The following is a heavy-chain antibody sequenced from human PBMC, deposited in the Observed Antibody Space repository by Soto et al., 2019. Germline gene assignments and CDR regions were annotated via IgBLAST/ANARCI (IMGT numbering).Heavy chain of an antibody. CDR3: AKTVQISGSYYYGIDV. CDR1: GFPFATFA. CDR2: IGVGGVST. D-gene: IGHD3-3*01. J-gene: IGHJ6*02. V-gene: IGHV3-23*01. Sequence: EVQLLESGGGLVQPGGSLNLPGAPPGFPFATFALSGAAQAPGKGLEWVSAIGVGGVSTYFADSVKGRFTISRDNSKNTVYLQMKSLRVEDTAVYYCAKTVQISGSYYYGIDVWGQGTTVTVSS.